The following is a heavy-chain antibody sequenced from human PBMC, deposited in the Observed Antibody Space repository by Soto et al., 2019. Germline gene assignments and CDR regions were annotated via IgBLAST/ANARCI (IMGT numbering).Heavy chain of an antibody. Sequence: SVKVSCKASGSTFLSSAVQWVRQARGQRLEWIGWIVVGSGNTNYAQKFQEGVTIARDMSTDTAYMELSNLRSDDTAVYYCAAGLRKGTGTLDYWGQGTLVTVSS. CDR1: GSTFLSSA. CDR2: IVVGSGNT. CDR3: AAGLRKGTGTLDY. V-gene: IGHV1-58*01. D-gene: IGHD3-10*01. J-gene: IGHJ4*02.